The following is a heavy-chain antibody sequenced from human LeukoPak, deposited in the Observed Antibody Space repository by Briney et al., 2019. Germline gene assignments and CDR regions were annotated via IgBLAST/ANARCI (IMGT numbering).Heavy chain of an antibody. CDR2: ISYDGSNK. D-gene: IGHD2-15*01. CDR3: AKDQLGYCSGGSCFPGYDY. CDR1: GFTFSSYG. V-gene: IGHV3-30*18. J-gene: IGHJ4*02. Sequence: GGSLRLSCAASGFTFSSYGMHWVRQAPGKGLEWVAVISYDGSNKYYADSVKGRFTISRDNSKNTLYLQMNSLRAEDTAVYCCAKDQLGYCSGGSCFPGYDYWGQGTLVTVSS.